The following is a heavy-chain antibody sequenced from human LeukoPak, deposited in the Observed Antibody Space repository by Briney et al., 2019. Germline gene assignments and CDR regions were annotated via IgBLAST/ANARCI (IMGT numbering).Heavy chain of an antibody. V-gene: IGHV3-23*01. CDR3: AKCGSSGYYPKVPLYYFDY. J-gene: IGHJ4*02. CDR1: GFTFSSYA. D-gene: IGHD3-22*01. Sequence: GGSLRLSCAASGFTFSSYAMSWVRQAPGKGLEWVSAISGSGGSTYYADSVKGRFTTSRDNSKNTLYLQMNSLRAEDTAVYYSAKCGSSGYYPKVPLYYFDYWGQGTLVTVSS. CDR2: ISGSGGST.